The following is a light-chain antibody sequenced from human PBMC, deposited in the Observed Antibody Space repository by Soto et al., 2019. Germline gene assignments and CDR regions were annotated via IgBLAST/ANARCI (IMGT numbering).Light chain of an antibody. CDR1: QSISDS. J-gene: IGKJ5*01. CDR2: DAS. V-gene: IGKV3D-15*01. Sequence: ELVMTQSPATLSLSPGERATLSCRASQSISDSLAWYYQKPGQAPRLLIYDASTRATDIPARFSGSGSGTDFTLTSSNLQSEDFAVYYCQQYKKWRPSTFGQGTRLEIK. CDR3: QQYKKWRPST.